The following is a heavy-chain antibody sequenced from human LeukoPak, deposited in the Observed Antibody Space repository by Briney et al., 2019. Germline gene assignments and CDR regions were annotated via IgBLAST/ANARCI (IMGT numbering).Heavy chain of an antibody. D-gene: IGHD4-17*01. Sequence: GGSLRLSCAASRFTFSSYAMSWVRQAPGKGLEWVSAISGGGSSTYYADSVKGRFTISRDNSKNTLYLQMNSLRAEDTAVYYCARKDGDRSLTGYFDYWGQGTLVTVSS. J-gene: IGHJ4*02. CDR2: ISGGGSST. V-gene: IGHV3-23*01. CDR3: ARKDGDRSLTGYFDY. CDR1: RFTFSSYA.